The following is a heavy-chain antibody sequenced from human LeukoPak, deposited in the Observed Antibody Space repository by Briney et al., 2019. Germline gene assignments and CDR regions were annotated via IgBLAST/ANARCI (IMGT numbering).Heavy chain of an antibody. J-gene: IGHJ3*02. CDR2: INHSGST. Sequence: PSETLSLTCAVYGGSFSGYYWSWIRQPPGKGLEWIGEINHSGSTNYNPSLKSRVTISVDTSKNQFSLKLSSVTAADTAVYYCARDRPQLLWFGESNDAFDIWGQGTMVTVSS. CDR1: GGSFSGYY. D-gene: IGHD3-10*01. CDR3: ARDRPQLLWFGESNDAFDI. V-gene: IGHV4-34*01.